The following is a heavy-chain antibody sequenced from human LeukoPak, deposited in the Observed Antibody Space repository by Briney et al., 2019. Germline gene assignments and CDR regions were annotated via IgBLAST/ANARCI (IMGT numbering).Heavy chain of an antibody. Sequence: SETLSLTCAVYGGSFSGYYWSWIRQPPGKGLEWIGEINHSGSTNYNPSLKSRVTISVDTSKNQFSLKLSSVTAADTAVYYCARYTVIPHDAFDIWGQGTMVTVSS. CDR2: INHSGST. V-gene: IGHV4-34*01. CDR1: GGSFSGYY. J-gene: IGHJ3*02. CDR3: ARYTVIPHDAFDI. D-gene: IGHD4-17*01.